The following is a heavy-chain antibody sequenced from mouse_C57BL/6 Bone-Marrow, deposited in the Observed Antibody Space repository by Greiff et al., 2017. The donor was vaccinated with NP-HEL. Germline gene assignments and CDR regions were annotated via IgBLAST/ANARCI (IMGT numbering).Heavy chain of an antibody. CDR2: INPSSGYT. CDR1: GYTFTSYT. J-gene: IGHJ2*01. Sequence: QVQLKESGAELARPGASVKMSCKASGYTFTSYTMHWVKQRPGQGLEWIGYINPSSGYTKYNQKFKDKATLTADKSSSTAYMQLSSLTSEDSAVYYCASPFTTVVATNFDYWGQGTTLTVSS. V-gene: IGHV1-4*01. D-gene: IGHD1-1*01. CDR3: ASPFTTVVATNFDY.